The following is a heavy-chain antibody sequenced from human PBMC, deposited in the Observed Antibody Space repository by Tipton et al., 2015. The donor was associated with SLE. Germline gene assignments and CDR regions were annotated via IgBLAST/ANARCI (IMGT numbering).Heavy chain of an antibody. Sequence: TLSLTCTVSAGSISSYYWSWIWQPPGKGLEWIGDIYYSGSTNYNPSLKSRVTISVDTSKNQFSLKLSSVTAADTAVYFCAREGNWGFAYWGQGTLVTVSS. CDR3: AREGNWGFAY. CDR2: IYYSGST. CDR1: AGSISSYY. D-gene: IGHD7-27*01. J-gene: IGHJ4*02. V-gene: IGHV4-59*12.